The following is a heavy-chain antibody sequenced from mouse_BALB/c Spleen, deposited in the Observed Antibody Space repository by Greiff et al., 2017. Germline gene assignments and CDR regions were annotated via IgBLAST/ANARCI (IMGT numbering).Heavy chain of an antibody. CDR2: ISNGGGST. CDR1: GFTFSSYT. Sequence: VQLKESGGGLVQPGGSLKLSCAASGFTFSSYTMSWVRQTPEKRLEWVAYISNGGGSTYYPDTVKGRFTISRDNAKNTLYLQMSSLKSEDTAMYYCARHGYYGVGDYWGQGTTLTVSS. V-gene: IGHV5-12-2*01. CDR3: ARHGYYGVGDY. J-gene: IGHJ2*01. D-gene: IGHD1-2*01.